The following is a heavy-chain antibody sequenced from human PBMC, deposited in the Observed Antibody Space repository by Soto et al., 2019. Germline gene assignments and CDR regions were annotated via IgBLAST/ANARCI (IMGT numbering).Heavy chain of an antibody. CDR3: ARVRDWFDP. CDR2: IDHSGYT. CDR1: GGSFSGYY. J-gene: IGHJ5*02. Sequence: SETLSLTCAVYGGSFSGYYWNWIRQPPGKGLEWIGEIDHSGYTNYNPSLKCRVTISVDTSKNQFSLRLTSVTGADTAVYYCARVRDWFDPWGQGTLVTVSS. V-gene: IGHV4-34*01. D-gene: IGHD3-3*01.